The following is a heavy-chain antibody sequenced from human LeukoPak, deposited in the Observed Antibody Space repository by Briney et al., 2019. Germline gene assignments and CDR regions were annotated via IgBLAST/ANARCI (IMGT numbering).Heavy chain of an antibody. CDR2: IRYDGSNK. Sequence: GGSLRLSCAASGFTFSSYGMHWVRQAPGKGLEWVAFIRYDGSNKYYADSVKGRFTISRDNSKNTLYLQMNSLRAEGTAVYYCAKSQDQLLVYYFDYWGQGTLVTVSS. V-gene: IGHV3-30*02. CDR1: GFTFSSYG. CDR3: AKSQDQLLVYYFDY. D-gene: IGHD2-2*01. J-gene: IGHJ4*02.